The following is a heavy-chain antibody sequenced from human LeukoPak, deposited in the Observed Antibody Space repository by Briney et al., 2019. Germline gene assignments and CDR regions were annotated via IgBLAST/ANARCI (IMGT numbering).Heavy chain of an antibody. J-gene: IGHJ4*02. CDR1: GGSISSYY. CDR2: IYTSGST. Sequence: SETLSLTCTVSGGSISSYYWSWIRQPAGKGLEWIGRIYTSGSTNYNPSLKSRVTMSVDTSKNQFSLKLSSVTAADTAVYYCARSTGIRYFDWLPHFDYWGQGTLVTFSS. V-gene: IGHV4-4*07. CDR3: ARSTGIRYFDWLPHFDY. D-gene: IGHD3-9*01.